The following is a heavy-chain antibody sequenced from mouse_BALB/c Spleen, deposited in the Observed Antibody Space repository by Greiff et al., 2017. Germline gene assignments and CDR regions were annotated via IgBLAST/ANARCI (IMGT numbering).Heavy chain of an antibody. D-gene: IGHD1-1*01. CDR3: ARDYGHYFDY. CDR1: GYAFTNYL. V-gene: IGHV1-54*01. Sequence: QVQLQQSGAELVRPGTSVKVSCKASGYAFTNYLIEWVKQRPGQGLEWIGVINPGSGGTNYNEKFKGKATLTADKSSSTAYMQLSSLTSDDSAVYFCARDYGHYFDYWGQGTTLTVSS. J-gene: IGHJ2*01. CDR2: INPGSGGT.